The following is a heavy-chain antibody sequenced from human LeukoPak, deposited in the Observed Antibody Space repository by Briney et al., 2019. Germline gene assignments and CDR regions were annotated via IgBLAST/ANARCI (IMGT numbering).Heavy chain of an antibody. V-gene: IGHV7-4-1*02. CDR3: ARALGLEMATIDAFDI. D-gene: IGHD5-24*01. CDR2: INTNTGNP. J-gene: IGHJ3*02. CDR1: GYSFTNYA. Sequence: RASVKVSCKASGYSFTNYAMNWVRQAPGQGLEWMGWINTNTGNPTYAQGFTGRFVFSLDTSVSTAYLQISSLKAEDTAVYYCARALGLEMATIDAFDIWGQGTMVTVSS.